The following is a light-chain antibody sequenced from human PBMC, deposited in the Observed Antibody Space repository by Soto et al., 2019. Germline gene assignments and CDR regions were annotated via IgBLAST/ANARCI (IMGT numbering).Light chain of an antibody. Sequence: DIVMTQSPLSLPVTPGEPASISCRSSQSLLHSNGYNYLNWYVQKPGQPPQLLIFVGSVRASGVPGRISGSGSGTYFILDISRVETEEVGVYYCMQSLQWPRTFGPGTKVDIK. J-gene: IGKJ3*01. CDR3: MQSLQWPRT. V-gene: IGKV2-28*01. CDR2: VGS. CDR1: QSLLHSNGYNY.